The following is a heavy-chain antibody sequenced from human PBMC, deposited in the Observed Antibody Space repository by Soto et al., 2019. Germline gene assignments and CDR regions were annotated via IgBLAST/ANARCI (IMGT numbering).Heavy chain of an antibody. D-gene: IGHD2-21*02. Sequence: PSETLSLTCTVSGGSISSGGYYWSWIRQHPGKGLEWIGYIYYSGSTYYNPSLKSRVTISVDTSKNQFSLKLSSVTAADTAVYYCARIPSAYCGGDCSVWINWFDPWGQGTLVTVSS. J-gene: IGHJ5*02. V-gene: IGHV4-31*03. CDR3: ARIPSAYCGGDCSVWINWFDP. CDR2: IYYSGST. CDR1: GGSISSGGYY.